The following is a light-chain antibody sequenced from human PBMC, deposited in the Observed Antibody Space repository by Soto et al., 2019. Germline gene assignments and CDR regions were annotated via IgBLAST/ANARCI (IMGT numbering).Light chain of an antibody. Sequence: DIVMTQSPDSLALSLVESATINFRASQSVAGNLAWYQQKPGQPPRLLIYGVSTRATGVPDRFSASGSGTDFSLTISRLEPEDFAVYYCQQYGTSPWTFGQGTKVDIK. J-gene: IGKJ1*01. CDR2: GVS. V-gene: IGKV3-20*01. CDR1: QSVAGN. CDR3: QQYGTSPWT.